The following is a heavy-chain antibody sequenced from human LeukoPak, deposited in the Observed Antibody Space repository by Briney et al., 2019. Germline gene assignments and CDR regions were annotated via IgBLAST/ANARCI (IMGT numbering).Heavy chain of an antibody. CDR1: GYTFTSYG. D-gene: IGHD6-19*01. Sequence: GASVKVSCKASGYTFTSYGISWVRQAPGQGREGMGWISAYNGNTNYAQKLQGRVTMTTDTSTSTAYMELRSLRSDDTAVYYCARYWGRIAVAGPYYFDYWGQGTLVTVSS. V-gene: IGHV1-18*01. CDR2: ISAYNGNT. CDR3: ARYWGRIAVAGPYYFDY. J-gene: IGHJ4*02.